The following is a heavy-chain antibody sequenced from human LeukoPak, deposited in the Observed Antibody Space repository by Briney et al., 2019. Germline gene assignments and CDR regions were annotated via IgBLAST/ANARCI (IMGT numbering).Heavy chain of an antibody. CDR1: GFTFSTYA. J-gene: IGHJ2*01. CDR3: VKRLRWSSSSCYTRTSWYFDL. D-gene: IGHD2-2*02. CDR2: ISSNGDST. V-gene: IGHV3-64D*06. Sequence: GGSLRLSCSASGFTFSTYAMYCVRQAPGKGLEYVSVISSNGDSTYYADSVKGRFTISRDNSKNTLYIQMSSLRAEDTAVYYCVKRLRWSSSSCYTRTSWYFDLWGRGTLVTVSS.